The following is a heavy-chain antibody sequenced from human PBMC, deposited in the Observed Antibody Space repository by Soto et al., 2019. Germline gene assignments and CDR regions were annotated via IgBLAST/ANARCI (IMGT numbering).Heavy chain of an antibody. CDR1: GFTFSSYG. CDR2: ISYDGSNK. D-gene: IGHD3-16*02. V-gene: IGHV3-30*18. CDR3: AKKERGVIARWVYNWFDP. Sequence: GGSLRLSCAASGFTFSSYGMHWVRQAPGKGLEWVAVISYDGSNKYYADSVKGRFTISRDNSKNTLYLQMNSLRAEDTAVYYCAKKERGVIARWVYNWFDPWGQGTLVTVSS. J-gene: IGHJ5*02.